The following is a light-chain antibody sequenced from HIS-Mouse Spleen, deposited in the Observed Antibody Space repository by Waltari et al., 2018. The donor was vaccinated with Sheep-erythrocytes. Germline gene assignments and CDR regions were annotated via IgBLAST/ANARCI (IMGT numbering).Light chain of an antibody. V-gene: IGLV3-10*01. CDR1: ALPNKY. J-gene: IGLJ1*01. Sequence: SYELTQPPSVSVSPGQTARTTCSGDALPNKYAYWYQQKSGQAPVLVIYEDSKRTSGIPERFSGSSSGTMATLTISGAQVEDEADYYCYSTDSSGNHRVFGTGTKVTVL. CDR2: EDS. CDR3: YSTDSSGNHRV.